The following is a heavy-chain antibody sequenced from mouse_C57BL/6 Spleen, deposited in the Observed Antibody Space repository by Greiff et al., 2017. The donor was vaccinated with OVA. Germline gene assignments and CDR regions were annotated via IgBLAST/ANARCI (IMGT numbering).Heavy chain of an antibody. V-gene: IGHV1-69*01. J-gene: IGHJ4*01. CDR1: GYTFTSYW. CDR2: IDPSDSYT. D-gene: IGHD2-5*01. Sequence: QVQLQQPGAELVMPGASVKLSCKASGYTFTSYWMHWVKQRPGQGLEWIGEIDPSDSYTNYNQKFKGKATLTVDKSSSTAYMQLSSLTSEDSAVYYCARSYYSNYVYAMDDWGQGTSVTVSS. CDR3: ARSYYSNYVYAMDD.